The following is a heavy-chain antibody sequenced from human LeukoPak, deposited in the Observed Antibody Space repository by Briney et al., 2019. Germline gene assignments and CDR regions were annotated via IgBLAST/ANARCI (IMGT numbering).Heavy chain of an antibody. CDR1: GFTLGDYA. V-gene: IGHV3-49*03. D-gene: IGHD3-10*01. J-gene: IGHJ4*02. CDR2: IRSKAYGGTT. Sequence: PGGSLRLSCTASGFTLGDYAMSWFRQAPGKGLEWVGFIRSKAYGGTTEYAASVKGRFTISRDDSKSIAYLQMNSLKTEDTAVYYCTRGGWFGELGDFDYWGQGTLVTVSS. CDR3: TRGGWFGELGDFDY.